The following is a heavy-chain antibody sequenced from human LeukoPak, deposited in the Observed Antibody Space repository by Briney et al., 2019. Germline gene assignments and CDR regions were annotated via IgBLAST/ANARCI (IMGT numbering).Heavy chain of an antibody. CDR1: GYTFTSYD. CDR2: MNPNSGNT. V-gene: IGHV1-8*01. Sequence: ASVKVSCKASGYTFTSYDINWVRQAPGQGLEWMGWMNPNSGNTGYAQKFQGRVTMTRNTSISTAYMELSSLRSEDTAVYYCARTNLYCSSTSCYSHYAYGMDVWGQGTTVTVSS. D-gene: IGHD2-2*01. CDR3: ARTNLYCSSTSCYSHYAYGMDV. J-gene: IGHJ6*02.